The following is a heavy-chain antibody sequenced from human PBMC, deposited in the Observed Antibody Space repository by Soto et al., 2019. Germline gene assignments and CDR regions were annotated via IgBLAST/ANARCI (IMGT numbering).Heavy chain of an antibody. CDR1: GYAFSSYG. V-gene: IGHV1-18*01. D-gene: IGHD2-2*01. CDR3: ARVDIVIDVAGRGGVSHFYGVDV. Sequence: QVQLVQSGAEVKKPGASVNVSCKTSGYAFSSYGISWVRQAPGQGLEWMGWISGYNGDRDYAQKLQGRVSMTTDTSTSTASMELRSLRPDDPAVDYCARVDIVIDVAGRGGVSHFYGVDVWGQGTTVTVSS. J-gene: IGHJ6*02. CDR2: ISGYNGDR.